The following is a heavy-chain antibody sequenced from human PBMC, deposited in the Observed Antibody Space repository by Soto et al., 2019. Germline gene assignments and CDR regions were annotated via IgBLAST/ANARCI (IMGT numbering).Heavy chain of an antibody. D-gene: IGHD1-26*01. J-gene: IGHJ4*02. CDR2: INAGNGNT. CDR1: GYTFTSYA. CDR3: ARDSSVVLGWELQH. V-gene: IGHV1-3*01. Sequence: ASVKVSCKASGYTFTSYAMHWVRQAPGQRLEWMGWINAGNGNTKYSQKFQGRVTITRDTSASTAYMELSSLRSEDTAVYYCARDSSVVLGWELQHWGQGTLVTVSS.